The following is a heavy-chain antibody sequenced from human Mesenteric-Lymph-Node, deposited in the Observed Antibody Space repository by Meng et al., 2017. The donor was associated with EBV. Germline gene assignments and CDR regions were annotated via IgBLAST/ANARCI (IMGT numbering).Heavy chain of an antibody. CDR2: ISSSSFDI. CDR1: GFTFNSYT. Sequence: EVHLVGSEGGLVKSGGSLSFSCGASGFTFNSYTMDWVRQAPGKGLEWVSSISSSSFDIYYADSVRGRFTISRDNAKNSLYLQMDSLRAEDTAVYYCARELVANTFDFWGQGTLVTVSS. J-gene: IGHJ4*02. D-gene: IGHD2-8*02. V-gene: IGHV3-21*01. CDR3: ARELVANTFDF.